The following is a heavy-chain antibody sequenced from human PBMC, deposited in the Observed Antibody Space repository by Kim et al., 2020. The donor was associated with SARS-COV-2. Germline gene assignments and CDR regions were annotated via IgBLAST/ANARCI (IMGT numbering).Heavy chain of an antibody. CDR3: AREALQQQLVGTGAFDI. J-gene: IGHJ3*02. Sequence: VKGRFTISRDNSKNTLYLQMNSLRAEDTAVYYCAREALQQQLVGTGAFDIWGQGTMVTVSS. D-gene: IGHD6-13*01. V-gene: IGHV3-30*07.